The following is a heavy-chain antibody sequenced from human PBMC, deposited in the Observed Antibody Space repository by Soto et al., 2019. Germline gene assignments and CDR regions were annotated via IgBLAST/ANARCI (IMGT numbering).Heavy chain of an antibody. J-gene: IGHJ4*02. CDR1: GFTFSDYY. D-gene: IGHD3-3*01. CDR3: ATGVLRFLEWAAVY. Sequence: PGGSLRLSCAASGFTFSDYYMSWIRQAPGKGLEWVSYISSSGSTIYYADSVKGRFTISRDNAKNSVYLQMNSLRSEDTAVYYCATGVLRFLEWAAVYWGQGTLVTAPQ. CDR2: ISSSGSTI. V-gene: IGHV3-11*01.